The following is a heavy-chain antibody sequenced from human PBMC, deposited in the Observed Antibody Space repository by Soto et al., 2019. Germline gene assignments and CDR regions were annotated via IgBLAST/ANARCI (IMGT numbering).Heavy chain of an antibody. CDR2: ISGSGGST. CDR1: GFTFSSYA. CDR3: AKDKGAYDYGGNSAAYFYYYCMGV. J-gene: IGHJ6*02. V-gene: IGHV3-23*01. D-gene: IGHD4-17*01. Sequence: EVQLLEAGGGLVQPGGSLRLSCAASGFTFSSYAMSWVRQAPGKGLEWVSGISGSGGSTYYADSVKGRFTISRDNPKNTLYRQMNSLRAEDTAVYYCAKDKGAYDYGGNSAAYFYYYCMGVWGQGTTVTVSS.